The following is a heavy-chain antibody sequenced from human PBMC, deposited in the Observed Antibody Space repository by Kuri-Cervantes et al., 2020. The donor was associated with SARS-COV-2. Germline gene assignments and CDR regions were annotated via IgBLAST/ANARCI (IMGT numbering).Heavy chain of an antibody. CDR2: ISGSGGST. CDR3: ARDLGGYFDY. D-gene: IGHD3-16*01. CDR1: GFTFSSYW. J-gene: IGHJ4*02. V-gene: IGHV3-23*01. Sequence: GESLKISCAASGFTFSSYWMHWVRQAPGKGLEWVSAISGSGGSTYYADSVKGRFTISRDNSKNTLYLQMNSLRAEDTAVYYCARDLGGYFDYWGQGTLVTVSS.